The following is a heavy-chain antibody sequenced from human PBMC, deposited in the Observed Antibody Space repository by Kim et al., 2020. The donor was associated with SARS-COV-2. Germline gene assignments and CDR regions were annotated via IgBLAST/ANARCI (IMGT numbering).Heavy chain of an antibody. Sequence: SETLSLTCTVSGGSISSSSYYWGWIRQPPGKGLEWIGSIYYSGSTYYNPSLKSRVTISVDTSKNQFSLKLNSVTAADTAVYYCARHLYIAARVDPWGQGTLVTVSS. D-gene: IGHD6-6*01. J-gene: IGHJ5*02. CDR1: GGSISSSSYY. CDR3: ARHLYIAARVDP. CDR2: IYYSGST. V-gene: IGHV4-39*01.